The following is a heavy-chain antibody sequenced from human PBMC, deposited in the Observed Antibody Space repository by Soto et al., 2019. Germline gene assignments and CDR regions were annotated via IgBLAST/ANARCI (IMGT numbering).Heavy chain of an antibody. D-gene: IGHD3-22*01. CDR3: AKPLLDSSGYYRLNYFDY. CDR2: ISYDGSNK. V-gene: IGHV3-30*18. Sequence: GGSMRVSSAASGFTFSSYGMHWVRKAPGKGLEWVAVISYDGSNKYYADSVKSRFTIPRDNSKSTLYLQMNSLRAEDTAVYYCAKPLLDSSGYYRLNYFDYWGQGTLDTVSS. J-gene: IGHJ4*02. CDR1: GFTFSSYG.